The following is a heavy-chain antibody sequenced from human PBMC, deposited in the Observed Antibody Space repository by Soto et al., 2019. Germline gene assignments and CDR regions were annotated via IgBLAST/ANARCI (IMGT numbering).Heavy chain of an antibody. D-gene: IGHD2-2*01. CDR3: AREDSIIIPAVSDF. CDR1: GFAFNNYG. V-gene: IGHV3-21*01. Sequence: XGSLRLSFTVSGFAFNNYGINWVRQAPGKGLEWVSSISKSDYTYYSDSVKGRFTISRDNAKNSVSLQMNTLRVEDTAVYYCAREDSIIIPAVSDFWGQGTLVTVSS. J-gene: IGHJ4*02. CDR2: ISKSDYT.